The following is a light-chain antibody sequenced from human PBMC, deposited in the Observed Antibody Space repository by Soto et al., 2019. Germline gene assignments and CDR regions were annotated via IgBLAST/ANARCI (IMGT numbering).Light chain of an antibody. J-gene: IGLJ1*01. CDR1: NIGSKN. CDR2: RDS. Sequence: SYELTQPLSVSVALGQTARITCGGNNIGSKNVHWYQQKPGQAPVLVIYRDSNRPSGIPERFSGSNSGNTATLTISRAQAGDEADYYCHVWDSSSEHVFGTGTKVTVL. V-gene: IGLV3-9*01. CDR3: HVWDSSSEHV.